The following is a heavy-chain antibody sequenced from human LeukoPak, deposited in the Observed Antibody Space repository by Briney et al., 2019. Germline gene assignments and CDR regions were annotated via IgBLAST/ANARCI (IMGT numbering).Heavy chain of an antibody. Sequence: SETLSLTCTVSGGSISSYYWSWIRQPPGKGLEWIGYIHYSGSTNYNPSLKSRVTISVDTSKNQFSLKLSSVSAAGTAVYYCARGDWSLYYFDYWGQGTLVTVSS. J-gene: IGHJ4*02. V-gene: IGHV4-59*01. D-gene: IGHD3/OR15-3a*01. CDR2: IHYSGST. CDR1: GGSISSYY. CDR3: ARGDWSLYYFDY.